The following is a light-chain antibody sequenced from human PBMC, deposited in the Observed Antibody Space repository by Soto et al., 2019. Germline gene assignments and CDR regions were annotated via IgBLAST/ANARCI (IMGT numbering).Light chain of an antibody. CDR2: ATS. CDR1: QSVSSN. V-gene: IGKV3-15*01. CDR3: QQRSNWPGT. J-gene: IGKJ1*01. Sequence: EIVMTQSPATLSVSPGERASLSCRASQSVSSNLAWYQQKPGQTPRLLIYATSTRATGIPARFSGSGSGTEFTLTISSLQSEDFAVYYCQQRSNWPGTVGQGTKVEI.